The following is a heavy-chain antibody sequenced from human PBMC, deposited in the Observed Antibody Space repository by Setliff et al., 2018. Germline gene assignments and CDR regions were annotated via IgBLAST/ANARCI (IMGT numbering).Heavy chain of an antibody. J-gene: IGHJ4*02. CDR2: IYTSWST. CDR3: ARTGTYRYFDY. CDR1: GDSISSSSYY. D-gene: IGHD1-1*01. V-gene: IGHV4-39*01. Sequence: SETLSLTCSVSGDSISSSSYYWGWIRQPPGKGLEWIGHIYTSWSTISNPSLKSRVIISVDTAQNQFSLSLSSVTAADTAVYYCARTGTYRYFDYWGQGTLVTVSS.